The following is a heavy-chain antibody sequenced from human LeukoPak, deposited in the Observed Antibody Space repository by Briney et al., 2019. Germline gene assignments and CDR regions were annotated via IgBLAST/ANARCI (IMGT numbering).Heavy chain of an antibody. J-gene: IGHJ4*02. V-gene: IGHV3-53*04. D-gene: IGHD2-15*01. CDR1: GFIVSSNY. CDR2: MYSGGGS. Sequence: GGSLRLFCAASGFIVSSNYMSWVRQAPGKGLEWVSVMYSGGGSYYANSVKGRFTTSRHNSKNTLYLQMDSLRPENTAVYYCARVGGSSYLRYYFDYWGQGSLVTVPS. CDR3: ARVGGSSYLRYYFDY.